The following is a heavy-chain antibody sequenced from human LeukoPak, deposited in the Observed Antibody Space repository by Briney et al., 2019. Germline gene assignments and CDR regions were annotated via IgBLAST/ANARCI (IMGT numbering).Heavy chain of an antibody. V-gene: IGHV3-53*01. CDR1: GFTVSSNY. D-gene: IGHD6-25*01. J-gene: IGHJ4*02. Sequence: PGRSLRLSCAASGFTVSSNYMSWVRQAPGKGLEWVSIIYIGGITYYADSVKGRFTISRDSSKNTLYLQMNSLGAEDTAVYYCARDLSNGFDYWGQGTLVTVSA. CDR2: IYIGGIT. CDR3: ARDLSNGFDY.